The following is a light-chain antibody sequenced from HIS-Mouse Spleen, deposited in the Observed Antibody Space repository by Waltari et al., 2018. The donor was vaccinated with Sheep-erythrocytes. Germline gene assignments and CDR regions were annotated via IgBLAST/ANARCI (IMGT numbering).Light chain of an antibody. J-gene: IGLJ2*01. V-gene: IGLV1-36*01. CDR2: YDD. CDR1: SSNLGNNA. Sequence: QSVLTQPPSVSEAPRQRVTIPCSGSSSNLGNNAVTWYQQLPGKAPKLLIYYDDLLPSGVSDRFSGSKSGTSASLAISGLQSEDEADYYCAAWDDSLNGVVFGGGTKLTVL. CDR3: AAWDDSLNGVV.